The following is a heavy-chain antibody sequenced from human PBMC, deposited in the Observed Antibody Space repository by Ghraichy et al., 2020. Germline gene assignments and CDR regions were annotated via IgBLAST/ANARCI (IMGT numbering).Heavy chain of an antibody. V-gene: IGHV4-61*01. D-gene: IGHD4-23*01. J-gene: IGHJ6*02. Sequence: SETLSLTCTVSGGSVNSDNYYWSWIRQPPGKGLEWIGYIYYSGSTDYIPSLKTRVTMSVDASKNQFSLKLNSVTAADTAVYFCARAFPGNGNYYGMDVWGQGTAVTVSS. CDR2: IYYSGST. CDR1: GGSVNSDNYY. CDR3: ARAFPGNGNYYGMDV.